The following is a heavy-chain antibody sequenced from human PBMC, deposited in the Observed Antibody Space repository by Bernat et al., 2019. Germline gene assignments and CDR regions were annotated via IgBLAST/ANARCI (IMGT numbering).Heavy chain of an antibody. CDR1: GGSISSSNW. Sequence: QVQLQESDPGLVKPSGTLSLTCAVSGGSISSSNWWSWVRQPPGKGLEWIGEIYHSGSFKYNPSLKSRVTISVDKSKNHFSLKLTSVTAADTAVYYCARGIAVAATSYNWFDPWGQGTLVTVSS. V-gene: IGHV4-4*02. J-gene: IGHJ5*02. CDR2: IYHSGSF. D-gene: IGHD6-19*01. CDR3: ARGIAVAATSYNWFDP.